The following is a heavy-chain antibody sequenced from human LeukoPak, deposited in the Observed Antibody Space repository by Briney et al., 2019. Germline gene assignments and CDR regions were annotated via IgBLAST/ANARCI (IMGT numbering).Heavy chain of an antibody. J-gene: IGHJ6*03. V-gene: IGHV4-39*01. CDR3: ARHIGYCSSTSCPYYYYYYMDV. D-gene: IGHD2-2*01. CDR1: GGSISSSSYC. Sequence: SETLSLTCTVSGGSISSSSYCWGWIRRPPGKGLEWIGSIYYSGSTYYNPSLKSRVTISVDTSKNQFSLKLSSVTAADTAVYYCARHIGYCSSTSCPYYYYYYMDVWGKGTTVTVSS. CDR2: IYYSGST.